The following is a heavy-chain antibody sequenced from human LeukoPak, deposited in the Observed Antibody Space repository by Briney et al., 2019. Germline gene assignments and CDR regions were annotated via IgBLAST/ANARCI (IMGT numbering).Heavy chain of an antibody. J-gene: IGHJ4*02. V-gene: IGHV1-69*04. D-gene: IGHD3-22*01. CDR3: ARDAHYYDSSGYPDY. Sequence: SVKVSCKASGGTFSSYAISWVRQAPGQGLEWMGRIIPILGIANYAQKFQGRVTITTDKSTSTAYMELSSLRSEDTAVYYCARDAHYYDSSGYPDYWGQGTLVTVSS. CDR1: GGTFSSYA. CDR2: IIPILGIA.